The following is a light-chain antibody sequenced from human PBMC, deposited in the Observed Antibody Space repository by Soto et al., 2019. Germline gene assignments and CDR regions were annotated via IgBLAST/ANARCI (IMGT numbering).Light chain of an antibody. Sequence: QSALTQPASVSGSPGQWITLSCTGTSSDIGGYEYVSWYQRHPGKAPKLIIYGVNNRPSGVSNRFSGSKSGNTASLTISGLQAEDEADYYCTSYASGSSHVVFGGGTKLTVL. CDR3: TSYASGSSHVV. V-gene: IGLV2-14*01. CDR2: GVN. J-gene: IGLJ2*01. CDR1: SSDIGGYEY.